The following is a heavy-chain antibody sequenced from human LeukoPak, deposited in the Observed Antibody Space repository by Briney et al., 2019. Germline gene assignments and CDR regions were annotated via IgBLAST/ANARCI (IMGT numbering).Heavy chain of an antibody. Sequence: PSETLSLTCTVSGGSISSSSYYWGWIRQPPGKGLEWIGSIYYSGSTYYNPSLKSRVTISVDTSKNQFSLKLSSVTAADTAVCYCASYSSGWPTADYFDYWGQGTLVTVSS. D-gene: IGHD6-19*01. J-gene: IGHJ4*02. CDR1: GGSISSSSYY. CDR3: ASYSSGWPTADYFDY. CDR2: IYYSGST. V-gene: IGHV4-39*01.